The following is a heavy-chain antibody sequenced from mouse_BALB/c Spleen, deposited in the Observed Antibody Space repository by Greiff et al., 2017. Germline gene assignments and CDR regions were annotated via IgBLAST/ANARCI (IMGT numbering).Heavy chain of an antibody. D-gene: IGHD2-4*01. CDR3: ASRITTGAMDY. J-gene: IGHJ4*01. CDR1: GFNIKDTY. CDR2: IDPANGNT. V-gene: IGHV14-3*02. Sequence: VQLQQPGAELVKPGASVKLSCTASGFNIKDTYMHWVKQRPEQGLEWIGRIDPANGNTKYDPKFQGKATITADTSSNPASLQLSSLTSEDTAVYYCASRITTGAMDYWGQGTSVTVSS.